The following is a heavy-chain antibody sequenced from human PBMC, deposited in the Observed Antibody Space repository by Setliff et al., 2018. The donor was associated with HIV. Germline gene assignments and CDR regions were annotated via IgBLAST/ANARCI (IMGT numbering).Heavy chain of an antibody. V-gene: IGHV4-38-2*02. D-gene: IGHD3-3*01. CDR2: IYHSGST. J-gene: IGHJ3*01. CDR1: GYSISSGFY. CDR3: AKEGGLYFGMLIHDAIDL. Sequence: SETLSLTCAVSGYSISSGFYWGWIRQPPGKGLEWIGSIYHSGSTNYNPSLKSRVTLSLDTSKNQFSLKLTSVTAADTAVYYCAKEGGLYFGMLIHDAIDLWGQGTMVTVSS.